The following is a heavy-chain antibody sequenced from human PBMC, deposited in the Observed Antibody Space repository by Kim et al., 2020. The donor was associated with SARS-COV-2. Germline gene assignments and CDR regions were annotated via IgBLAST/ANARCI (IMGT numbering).Heavy chain of an antibody. D-gene: IGHD5-12*01. V-gene: IGHV1-46*01. J-gene: IGHJ4*02. Sequence: ASVKVSCKASGYTFTSYYMHWVRQAPGQGLEWMGIINPSGGSTSYAQKFQGRVTMTRDTSTSTVYMELSSLRSEDTAVYYCARDGYSGYDYQYSSPLFGYWGQGTLVTVSS. CDR2: INPSGGST. CDR3: ARDGYSGYDYQYSSPLFGY. CDR1: GYTFTSYY.